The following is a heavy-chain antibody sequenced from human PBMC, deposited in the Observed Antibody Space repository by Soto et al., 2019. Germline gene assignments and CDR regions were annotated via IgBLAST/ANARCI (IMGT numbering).Heavy chain of an antibody. D-gene: IGHD3-22*01. CDR3: ARGFTARITMRKGAFDI. V-gene: IGHV4-34*01. CDR1: GGSFSGYY. Sequence: SETLSLTCAVYGGSFSGYYWSWIRQPPGKGLEWIGEINHSGSTNYNPSLKSRVTISVDTSKNKFSLRLSSVTAADTAVYYCARGFTARITMRKGAFDIWGQGTMVTVSS. CDR2: INHSGST. J-gene: IGHJ3*02.